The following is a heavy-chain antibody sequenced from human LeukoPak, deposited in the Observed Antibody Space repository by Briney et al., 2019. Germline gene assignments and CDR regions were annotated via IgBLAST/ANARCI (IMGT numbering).Heavy chain of an antibody. CDR2: ISSSSSYT. CDR3: ARARYYGSGSYLDY. Sequence: GGSLRLSCAASGFTFSDYYMSWIRQAPGKGLEWVSYISSSSSYTNYADSVKGRFTISRDNAKNSLYLQMNSLRAEDTAVYYCARARYYGSGSYLDYWGQRTLVTVSS. V-gene: IGHV3-11*06. J-gene: IGHJ4*02. CDR1: GFTFSDYY. D-gene: IGHD3-10*01.